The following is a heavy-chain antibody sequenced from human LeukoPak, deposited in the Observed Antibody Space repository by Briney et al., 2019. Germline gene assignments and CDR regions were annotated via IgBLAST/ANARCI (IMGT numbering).Heavy chain of an antibody. V-gene: IGHV3-7*01. CDR1: GFSFGSYW. CDR3: ARVGDDYGDYDYYYYMDV. J-gene: IGHJ6*03. Sequence: GGSLRLSCAASGFSFGSYWMSWVRQAPGKGLEWVANIKQDGREKYYVDSVKGRFTISRDNAKNSLYLQMNSLRAEDTAVYYCARVGDDYGDYDYYYYMDVWGKGTTVTVPS. CDR2: IKQDGREK. D-gene: IGHD4-17*01.